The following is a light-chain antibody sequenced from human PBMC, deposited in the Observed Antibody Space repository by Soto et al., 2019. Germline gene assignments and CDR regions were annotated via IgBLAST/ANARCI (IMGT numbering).Light chain of an antibody. J-gene: IGLJ2*01. CDR2: EVS. CDR3: SSYAERNVF. Sequence: QSALTQPPSASGSPGQSVTISCTGTSSDIGGYNYVSWFQQHPGKAPKLMIYEVSKRPSGVPDRFSGSKSGNTASLTVSGLQAEDEADYYCSSYAERNVFFGGGTKLTVL. V-gene: IGLV2-8*01. CDR1: SSDIGGYNY.